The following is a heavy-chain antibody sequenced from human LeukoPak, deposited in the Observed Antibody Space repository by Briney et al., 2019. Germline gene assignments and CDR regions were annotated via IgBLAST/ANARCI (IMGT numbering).Heavy chain of an antibody. CDR3: AKDFGEAAFDI. CDR1: GFTFSTYD. CDR2: ISYDGSDK. D-gene: IGHD3-10*01. V-gene: IGHV3-30*18. J-gene: IGHJ4*02. Sequence: GGSLRLSCAASGFTFSTYDMHWVRQAPGKGLEWVAIISYDGSDKYYADSVKGRFTISRDNSKNTLYLQMNSLRAEDTAVYYCAKDFGEAAFDIWGQGTLVTVSS.